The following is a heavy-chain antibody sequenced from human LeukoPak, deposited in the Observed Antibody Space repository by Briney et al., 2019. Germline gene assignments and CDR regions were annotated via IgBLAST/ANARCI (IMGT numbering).Heavy chain of an antibody. V-gene: IGHV3-48*03. J-gene: IGHJ6*04. CDR3: AELGITMIGGV. CDR1: GFTFSSYE. Sequence: GGSLRLSCAASGFTFSSYEMNWVRQAPGKGLEWVSYISSSGSTIYYADSVKGRFTISRDNAKDSLYLQMNSLRAEDTAVYYCAELGITMIGGVWGKGTTVTISS. D-gene: IGHD3-10*02. CDR2: ISSSGSTI.